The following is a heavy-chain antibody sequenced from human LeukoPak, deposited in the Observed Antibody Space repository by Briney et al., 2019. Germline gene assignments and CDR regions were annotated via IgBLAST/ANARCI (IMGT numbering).Heavy chain of an antibody. CDR1: GYSFTGYY. CDR2: INSNSGGT. D-gene: IGHD1-26*01. J-gene: IGHJ5*02. V-gene: IGHV1-2*02. Sequence: ASVKVSCKASGYSFTGYYIHWVQQAPGQGLEWMGWINSNSGGTNYAQKFQGRVTMTRDTSISTAYMELSRLRSDDTAVYYCATATLVGATSSPWGQGTLVTVSS. CDR3: ATATLVGATSSP.